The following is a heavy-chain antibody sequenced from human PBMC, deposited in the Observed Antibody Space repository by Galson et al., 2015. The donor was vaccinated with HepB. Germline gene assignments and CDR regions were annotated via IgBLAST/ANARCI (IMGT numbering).Heavy chain of an antibody. J-gene: IGHJ3*02. Sequence: SLRLSCAASGLTFSSYALTWVRQAPGRGLEWVSIISGSGGTTYYAESVKGRFTISRDNSKSTLYLQMNSLRAEDTAVYYCAKAYYDILSGFFGIGAAFDIWGQGTLVTVSS. CDR2: ISGSGGTT. V-gene: IGHV3-23*01. CDR1: GLTFSSYA. D-gene: IGHD3-9*01. CDR3: AKAYYDILSGFFGIGAAFDI.